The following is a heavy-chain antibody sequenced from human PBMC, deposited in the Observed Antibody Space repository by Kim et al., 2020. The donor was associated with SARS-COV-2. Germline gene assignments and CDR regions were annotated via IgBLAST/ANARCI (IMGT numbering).Heavy chain of an antibody. Sequence: SPPFQGQVTISADKSISTAYLQWSSLKASDTAMYYCASLTLHPAAGYFDYWGQGTLVTVSS. J-gene: IGHJ4*02. CDR3: ASLTLHPAAGYFDY. V-gene: IGHV5-51*01. D-gene: IGHD2-21*02.